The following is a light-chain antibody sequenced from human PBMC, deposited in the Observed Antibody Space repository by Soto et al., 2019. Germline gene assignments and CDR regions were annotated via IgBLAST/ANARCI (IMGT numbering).Light chain of an antibody. CDR3: QQSNTIPYT. J-gene: IGKJ2*01. CDR2: AAS. CDR1: QAIGNN. V-gene: IGKV1-39*01. Sequence: DIQMTQSPSSLSASVGDRVTITCRATQAIGNNLNWYQQKPGKAPKVLISAASTLQSGVPSRFSGSGSATEFTLTITSRQPEDFATYHCQQSNTIPYTFGQGTKLEIK.